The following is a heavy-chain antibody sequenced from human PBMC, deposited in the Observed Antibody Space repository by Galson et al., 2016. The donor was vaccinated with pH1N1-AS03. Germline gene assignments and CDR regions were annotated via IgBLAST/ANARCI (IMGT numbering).Heavy chain of an antibody. V-gene: IGHV1-69*05. CDR2: IIPIFGNS. Sequence: SVKVSCKASGGTFNKYAITWVRQAPGQGLEWMGGIIPIFGNSDYAQKSQGRVTISTDKSTTTAYMELSSPRSEDTAVYYCVRGDGGNNFDFWGQGTLVTVSS. D-gene: IGHD4-23*01. CDR1: GGTFNKYA. CDR3: VRGDGGNNFDF. J-gene: IGHJ4*02.